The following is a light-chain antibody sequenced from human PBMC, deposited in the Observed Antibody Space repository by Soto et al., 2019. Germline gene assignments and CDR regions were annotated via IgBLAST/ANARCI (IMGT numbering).Light chain of an antibody. J-gene: IGKJ5*01. CDR3: MQGTHWPLT. V-gene: IGKV2-30*02. CDR1: QSLVHSDGNTY. CDR2: KVS. Sequence: EVVVTQSPLSLPVTLGQAASISCRSSQSLVHSDGNTYLSWFHQRTGQSPRRLIYKVSNRDSGVPDRFSGSGSGTDFTLKISRVEAEDVGVYYCMQGTHWPLTFGQGTRLEI.